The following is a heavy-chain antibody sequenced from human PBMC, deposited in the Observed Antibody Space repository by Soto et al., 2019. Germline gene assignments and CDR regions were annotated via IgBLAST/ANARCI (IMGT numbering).Heavy chain of an antibody. CDR1: GFTFSDYY. CDR2: ISSSSSYT. V-gene: IGHV3-11*06. CDR3: ARVQDPYYYYGMDV. D-gene: IGHD2-15*01. Sequence: QVKLVESGGGLVKPGGSLRLSCAASGFTFSDYYMSWVRQAPGKGLEWVSYISSSSSYTNYADSVKGRFTISRDNAKNSLYLQMNSLRAEDTAVYYCARVQDPYYYYGMDVWGQGTTVTVSS. J-gene: IGHJ6*02.